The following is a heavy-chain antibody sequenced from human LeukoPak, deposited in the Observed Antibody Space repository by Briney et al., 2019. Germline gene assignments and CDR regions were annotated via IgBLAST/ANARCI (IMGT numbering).Heavy chain of an antibody. Sequence: SVKVSCKASGGTLSSYAISWVRQAPGQGLEWMGGIIPIFGTANYAQKFQGRVTITADESTSTAYMELSSLRSEDTAVYYCARLLNLWFGPDYGMDVWGQGTTVTVSS. CDR2: IIPIFGTA. J-gene: IGHJ6*02. CDR1: GGTLSSYA. V-gene: IGHV1-69*13. D-gene: IGHD3-10*01. CDR3: ARLLNLWFGPDYGMDV.